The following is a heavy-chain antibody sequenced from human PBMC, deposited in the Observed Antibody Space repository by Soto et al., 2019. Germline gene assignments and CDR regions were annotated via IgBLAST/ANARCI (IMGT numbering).Heavy chain of an antibody. V-gene: IGHV3-21*01. D-gene: IGHD3-22*01. CDR2: ISSSSSYI. J-gene: IGHJ3*02. Sequence: GGSLRLSCAASGFTFSSYSMNWVRQAPGKGLEWVSSISSSSSYIYYADSVKGRFTISRDNAKNSLYLQMNSLRAEDTALYYCARDSTMISQTPDAFDIWGQGTMVTVSS. CDR3: ARDSTMISQTPDAFDI. CDR1: GFTFSSYS.